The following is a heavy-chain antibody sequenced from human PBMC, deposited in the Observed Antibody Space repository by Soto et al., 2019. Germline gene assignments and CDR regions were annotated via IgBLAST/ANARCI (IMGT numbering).Heavy chain of an antibody. CDR3: ARLEDYRGYYYGMDV. V-gene: IGHV3-30-3*01. D-gene: IGHD4-17*01. Sequence: PGGSLRLSCAASGFTFSSYAMHWVRQAPGKGLERVAVISYDGSNKYYADSVKGRFTISRDNSKNTLYLQMNSLRAEDTAVYYCARLEDYRGYYYGMDVWGQGTTVTVSS. CDR1: GFTFSSYA. J-gene: IGHJ6*02. CDR2: ISYDGSNK.